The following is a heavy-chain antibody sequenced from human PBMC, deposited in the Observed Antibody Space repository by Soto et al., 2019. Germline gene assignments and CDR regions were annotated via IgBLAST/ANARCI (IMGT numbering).Heavy chain of an antibody. CDR2: IIPIFGTA. D-gene: IGHD5-18*01. V-gene: IGHV1-69*13. Sequence: GASVKVSCKASGGTFSSCAIIWVRQAPGQGLEWMGGIIPIFGTANYAQKFQGRVTITAGESTSTAYMELSSLRSEDTAVYYCARDLRKEGYSYGFYYYGMDVWGQGTTVTVSS. J-gene: IGHJ6*02. CDR1: GGTFSSCA. CDR3: ARDLRKEGYSYGFYYYGMDV.